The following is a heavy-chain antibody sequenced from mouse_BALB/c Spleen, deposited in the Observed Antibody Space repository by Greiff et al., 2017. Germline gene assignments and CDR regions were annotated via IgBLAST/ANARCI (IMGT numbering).Heavy chain of an antibody. D-gene: IGHD2-4*01. CDR1: GFTFSSFG. J-gene: IGHJ2*01. V-gene: IGHV5-17*02. CDR3: ARSDYDGFDY. Sequence: DVMLVESGGGLVQPGGSRKLSCAASGFTFSSFGMHWVRQAPEKGLEWVAYISSGSSTIYYADTVKGRFTISRDNPKNTLFLQMTSLRSEDTAMYYCARSDYDGFDYWGQGTTLTVSS. CDR2: ISSGSSTI.